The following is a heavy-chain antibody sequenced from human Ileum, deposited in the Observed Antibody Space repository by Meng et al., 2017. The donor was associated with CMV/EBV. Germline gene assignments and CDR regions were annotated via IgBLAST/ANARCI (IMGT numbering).Heavy chain of an antibody. CDR1: GCNVSSNY. Sequence: VELGGAGRGLRPPGGSLSVSCGASGCNVSSNYMSWVRQAPGKGLEWVSVIYSGGSTYYADSVKGRFTISRDNSKNTLSLQMNSLRAEDTAVYYCARETSVGAFDYWGQGTLVTVSS. CDR3: ARETSVGAFDY. J-gene: IGHJ4*02. V-gene: IGHV3-53*01. CDR2: IYSGGST. D-gene: IGHD1-26*01.